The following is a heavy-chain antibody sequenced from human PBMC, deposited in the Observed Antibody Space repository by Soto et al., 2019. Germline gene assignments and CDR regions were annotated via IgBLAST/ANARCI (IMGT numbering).Heavy chain of an antibody. D-gene: IGHD2-8*02. CDR3: ASERLAVLRSVLDY. J-gene: IGHJ4*02. Sequence: QPGGSLRLSCAASGFTFSNYAMSWVRQAPGKGLEWVALISYDGSNKYYADSVKGRFTISRDNSKNTLYLQMNSLRTEDTAVYYCASERLAVLRSVLDYWGQGTLVTVSS. CDR1: GFTFSNYA. CDR2: ISYDGSNK. V-gene: IGHV3-30-3*01.